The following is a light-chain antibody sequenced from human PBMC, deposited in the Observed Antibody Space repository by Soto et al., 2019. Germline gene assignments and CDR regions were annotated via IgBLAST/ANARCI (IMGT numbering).Light chain of an antibody. Sequence: EIVLTQSPGTLSLSPRERATLSCRASQSLSGKYLAWYQQKPGQAPRLLIYRASSRATGIPDRFSGSGSGTDFTLTVSRLEPEDFAMYFCQHYGDSPITFGQGTRLEIK. V-gene: IGKV3-20*01. CDR1: QSLSGKY. CDR2: RAS. CDR3: QHYGDSPIT. J-gene: IGKJ5*01.